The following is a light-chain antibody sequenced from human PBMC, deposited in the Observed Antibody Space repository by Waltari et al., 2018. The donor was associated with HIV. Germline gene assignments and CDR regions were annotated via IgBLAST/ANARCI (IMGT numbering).Light chain of an antibody. V-gene: IGKV3-15*01. Sequence: EVLMTQSPAALSLSPGETVTFFCGASEDVGSNLAWYQQQRGQAPRLIVSGASTRAAGVPTRFAGRGSGTDFSLTISTLQSNDSAVYFCQQYQTWPRTFGQGTLV. CDR1: EDVGSN. CDR3: QQYQTWPRT. CDR2: GAS. J-gene: IGKJ1*01.